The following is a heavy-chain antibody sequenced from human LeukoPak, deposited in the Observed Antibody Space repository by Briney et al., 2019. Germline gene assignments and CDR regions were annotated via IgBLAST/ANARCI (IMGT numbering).Heavy chain of an antibody. CDR2: NNPKSGGT. CDR1: GYSFRDDY. D-gene: IGHD1-26*01. V-gene: IGHV1-2*02. Sequence: ASVKVSCKASGYSFRDDYIYWIRQAPGQVLEWVGWNNPKSGGTKYAQKFQGRVTMTGDTSINTAYMELSSLRSDDTAMYYCARDDASDPSASFDLWGQGTMISVSS. CDR3: ARDDASDPSASFDL. J-gene: IGHJ3*01.